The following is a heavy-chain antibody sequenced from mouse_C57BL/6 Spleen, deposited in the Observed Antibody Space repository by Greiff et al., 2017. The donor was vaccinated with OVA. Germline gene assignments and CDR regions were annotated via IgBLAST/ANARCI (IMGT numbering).Heavy chain of an antibody. CDR2: IDPSDSET. Sequence: VQLQQPGAELVRPGSSVKLSCKASGYTFTSYWMHWVKQRPIQGLEWIGNIDPSDSETHYNQKFKDKATLTVDKSSSTAYMQLSSLTSEDSAVYYCARKGAGAMDYWGQGTSGTVSS. D-gene: IGHD6-1*01. CDR1: GYTFTSYW. V-gene: IGHV1-52*01. J-gene: IGHJ4*01. CDR3: ARKGAGAMDY.